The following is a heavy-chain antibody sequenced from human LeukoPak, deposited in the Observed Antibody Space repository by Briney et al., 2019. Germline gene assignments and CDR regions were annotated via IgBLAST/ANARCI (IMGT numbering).Heavy chain of an antibody. D-gene: IGHD1-26*01. CDR3: GRXSQRSGSYSLGC. CDR1: GYTFTGYY. V-gene: IGHV1-2*02. J-gene: IGHJ4*02. CDR2: INPNSGGT. Sequence: ASVKVSCKASGYTFTGYYMHWVRQAPGQGLEWMGWINPNSGGTDYAQKFQGRVTMTRHTSISTAYMELSRLRSDDTAVYYCGRXSQRSGSYSLGCWGQGTLVTVSS.